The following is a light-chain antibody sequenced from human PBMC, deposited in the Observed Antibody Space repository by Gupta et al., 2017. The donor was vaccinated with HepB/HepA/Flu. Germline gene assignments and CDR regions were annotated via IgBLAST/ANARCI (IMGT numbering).Light chain of an antibody. J-gene: IGKJ2*01. CDR3: QQSESTPYT. CDR1: QIISSY. Sequence: DIQMTQSPSSLSASVGDRVTITCRASQIISSYLNWYQQKPGKAPKLLIYAASSLQSGVPSRFSGSGSGTDFTLTISSLQPEDVATYYCQQSESTPYTFGQGTKLEIK. CDR2: AAS. V-gene: IGKV1-39*01.